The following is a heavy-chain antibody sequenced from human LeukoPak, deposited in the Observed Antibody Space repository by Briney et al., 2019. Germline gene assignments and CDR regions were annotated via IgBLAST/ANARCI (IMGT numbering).Heavy chain of an antibody. J-gene: IGHJ4*02. CDR2: ISYDGSNK. CDR3: ARVTNGGWYFDY. D-gene: IGHD6-19*01. CDR1: GFTFSSYA. Sequence: TGGSLRLSCAASGFTFSSYAMSWVRQAPGKGLEWVAVISYDGSNKYYADSVKGRFTISRDNSKNTLYLQMNSLRAEDTAVYYCARVTNGGWYFDYWGQGTLVTVSS. V-gene: IGHV3-30-3*01.